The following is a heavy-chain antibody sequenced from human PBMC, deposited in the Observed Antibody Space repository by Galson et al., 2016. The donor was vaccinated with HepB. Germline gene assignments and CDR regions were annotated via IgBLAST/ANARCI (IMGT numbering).Heavy chain of an antibody. CDR1: GFTFSDHY. D-gene: IGHD5-12*01. Sequence: SLRLSCAASGFTFSDHYMTWVRQAPGKGLEWVSYISRSGSYTRYADSAKGRFTISRDNAKNSLLLQMNSLRVEDTAVYYCARGGGSYYFHGMDVWGQGTTVTVSS. V-gene: IGHV3-11*06. CDR2: ISRSGSYT. CDR3: ARGGGSYYFHGMDV. J-gene: IGHJ6*02.